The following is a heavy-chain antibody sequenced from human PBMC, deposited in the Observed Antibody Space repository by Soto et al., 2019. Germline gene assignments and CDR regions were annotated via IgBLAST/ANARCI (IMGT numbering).Heavy chain of an antibody. CDR3: AREGGSYYFDY. CDR2: INSNGGIT. V-gene: IGHV3-64*01. Sequence: EVQLVESGGGLVQPGGSLRLSCAASGFTFSSYAMHWVRQAPGKGLEYVSTINSNGGITYYPNSVKGRFTISRDNSKNTLYHQMGSLRAEDMAVYYCAREGGSYYFDYWGQGTLVTVSS. D-gene: IGHD1-26*01. CDR1: GFTFSSYA. J-gene: IGHJ4*02.